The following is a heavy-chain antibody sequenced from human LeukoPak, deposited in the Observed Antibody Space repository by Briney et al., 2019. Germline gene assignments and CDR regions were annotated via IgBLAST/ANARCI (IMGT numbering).Heavy chain of an antibody. Sequence: SQTLSLTCTVSGGSLSSGDYYWNWIRQYPGKGLELIGYIYYTGSTSYSPSLKSRVSISRDTSKNHFSLNLHSVTAADTAVYYCARLDTALDYWGQGTLVTVSS. CDR2: IYYTGST. J-gene: IGHJ4*02. D-gene: IGHD5-18*01. CDR1: GGSLSSGDYY. CDR3: ARLDTALDY. V-gene: IGHV4-31*03.